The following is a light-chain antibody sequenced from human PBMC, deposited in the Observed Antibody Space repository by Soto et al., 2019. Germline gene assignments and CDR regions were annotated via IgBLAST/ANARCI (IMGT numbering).Light chain of an antibody. Sequence: QSALTQPASVSGSPGQSITISCTGTSSDIGAYNFVSWYQQDPGKAPKLMLYDVNIRPSGVSNRFSGSKSGNTASLTISGRQAEDEADYYCTSWTTSTTMIFGGGTKVTVL. CDR2: DVN. CDR3: TSWTTSTTMI. J-gene: IGLJ2*01. V-gene: IGLV2-14*03. CDR1: SSDIGAYNF.